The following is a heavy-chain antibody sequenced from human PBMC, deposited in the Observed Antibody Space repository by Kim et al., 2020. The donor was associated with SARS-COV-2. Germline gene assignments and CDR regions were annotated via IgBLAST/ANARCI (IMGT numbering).Heavy chain of an antibody. CDR3: ARAAYYYDSSGYRYYFDY. Sequence: SETLSLTCAVYGGSFSGYYWSWIRQPPGKGLEWIGEINHSGSTNYNPSLKSRVTISVDTSKNQFSLKLSSVTAADTAVYYCARAAYYYDSSGYRYYFDYWGQGTLVTVSS. CDR2: INHSGST. V-gene: IGHV4-34*01. CDR1: GGSFSGYY. D-gene: IGHD3-22*01. J-gene: IGHJ4*02.